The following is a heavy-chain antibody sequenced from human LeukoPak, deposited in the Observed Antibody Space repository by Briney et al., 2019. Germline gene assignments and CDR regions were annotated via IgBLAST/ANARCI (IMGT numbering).Heavy chain of an antibody. CDR2: IKQDGSEK. CDR3: ARNGIGDYDYVWGSYRNYWYFDL. CDR1: GFTFTRSW. V-gene: IGHV3-7*02. D-gene: IGHD3-16*02. J-gene: IGHJ2*01. Sequence: HPGGSLRLSCVASGFTFTRSWMSWVRQAPGKGLEWVANIKQDGSEKYYVDSMKGRFTISRDNAKNSLYLQMNSLRAKDTAVYYCARNGIGDYDYVWGSYRNYWYFDLWGRGTLVTVSS.